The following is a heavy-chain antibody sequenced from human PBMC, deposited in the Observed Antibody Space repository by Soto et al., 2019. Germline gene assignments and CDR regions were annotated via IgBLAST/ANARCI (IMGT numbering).Heavy chain of an antibody. V-gene: IGHV4-61*01. CDR2: IYYSGST. J-gene: IGHJ6*02. CDR3: AREVSSSSLYYYYYGMDV. CDR1: GGSVSSGSYY. D-gene: IGHD6-6*01. Sequence: NPSETLSLTCTVSGGSVSSGSYYWSWIRQPPGKGLEWIGYIYYSGSTNYNPSLKSRVTISVDTSKNQFSLKLSSVTAADTAVYYCAREVSSSSLYYYYYGMDVWGQGTTVTVSS.